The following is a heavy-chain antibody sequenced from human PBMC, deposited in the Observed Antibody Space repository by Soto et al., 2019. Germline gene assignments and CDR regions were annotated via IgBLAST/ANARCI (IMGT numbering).Heavy chain of an antibody. CDR3: ARESEDLPSNFDY. CDR2: ISSTTNYI. Sequence: PGGSLRLSCAASGFTCTRYSMNWVRQAPGKGLEWVSSISSTTNYIYYADSMKGRFTVSRDNAKNSVYLEMNSLSAEDTAVYYCARESEDLPSNFDYWGQGTLVTVSS. J-gene: IGHJ4*02. CDR1: GFTCTRYS. V-gene: IGHV3-21*01.